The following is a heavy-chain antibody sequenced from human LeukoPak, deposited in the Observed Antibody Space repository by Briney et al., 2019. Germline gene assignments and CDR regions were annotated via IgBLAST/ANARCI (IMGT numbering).Heavy chain of an antibody. CDR3: AQGYCSSTSCLGLYAFDI. V-gene: IGHV6-1*01. CDR1: GDSVSSNSAA. D-gene: IGHD2-2*01. CDR2: TYYRSKWYN. J-gene: IGHJ3*02. Sequence: SQTLSLTCAISGDSVSSNSAAWNWIRQSPSRGLEWLGRTYYRSKWYNDYAVSAKSRITINPDTSKNQFSLQLNSVTPEDTAVYYCAQGYCSSTSCLGLYAFDIWGQGTMVTVSS.